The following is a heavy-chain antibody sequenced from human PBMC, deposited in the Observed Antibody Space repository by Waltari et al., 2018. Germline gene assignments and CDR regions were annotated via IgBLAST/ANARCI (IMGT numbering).Heavy chain of an antibody. CDR3: GTLEDVAS. D-gene: IGHD3-16*01. CDR1: GFTFTAYW. V-gene: IGHV3-74*01. CDR2: VKPDGTTK. Sequence: EVQVVESGGGLVQPGESLTLSCSVSGFTFTAYWRPWVRQVPGKGLEWVSGVKPDGTTKNYADSVRGRCTISRDNARNTVHLQLNSLRVEDTAVYYCGTLEDVASWGRGALVTVSS. J-gene: IGHJ4*02.